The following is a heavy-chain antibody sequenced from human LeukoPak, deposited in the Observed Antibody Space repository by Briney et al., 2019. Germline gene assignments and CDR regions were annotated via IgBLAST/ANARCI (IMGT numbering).Heavy chain of an antibody. V-gene: IGHV4-34*01. CDR2: INHSGST. Sequence: SETLSLTCAVYGGSFSGYYWSWIRQPPGKGLEWIGEINHSGSTNYNPSLKSRVTISVDTSKNQFSLKLTSVIAPDTAVYYCARHISGNYGGYFDYWGQGTLVAVSS. D-gene: IGHD1-26*01. J-gene: IGHJ4*02. CDR1: GGSFSGYY. CDR3: ARHISGNYGGYFDY.